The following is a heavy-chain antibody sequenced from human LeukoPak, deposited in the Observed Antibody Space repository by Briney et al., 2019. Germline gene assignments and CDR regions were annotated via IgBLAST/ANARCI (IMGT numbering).Heavy chain of an antibody. J-gene: IGHJ3*02. D-gene: IGHD1-26*01. CDR3: ARAASGSYYGSHAFDI. Sequence: SVKVSCKTSGYTFTSYAISWVRQAPGQGLEWMGGIIPIFGTANYAQKFQGRVTITADKSTSTAYMELSSLRSEDTAVYYCARAASGSYYGSHAFDIWGQGTMVTVSS. V-gene: IGHV1-69*06. CDR1: GYTFTSYA. CDR2: IIPIFGTA.